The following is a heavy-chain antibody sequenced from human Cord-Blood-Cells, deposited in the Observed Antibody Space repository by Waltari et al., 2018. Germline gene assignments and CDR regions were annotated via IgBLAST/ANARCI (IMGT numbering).Heavy chain of an antibody. J-gene: IGHJ4*02. V-gene: IGHV1-69*09. CDR2: VNPVLWIA. CDR3: AGGYFDFWSGYSPFDY. D-gene: IGHD3-3*01. CDR1: GGTFSSYA. Sequence: QVQLVQSGAEVKKPGSSVKVSCKASGGTFSSYAISWVRQAPGQGLEGMGKVNPVLWIANYAQKFQGRVTITADKSTSTAYIELGSLRSEDTAVYYCAGGYFDFWSGYSPFDYWGQGTLVTVSS.